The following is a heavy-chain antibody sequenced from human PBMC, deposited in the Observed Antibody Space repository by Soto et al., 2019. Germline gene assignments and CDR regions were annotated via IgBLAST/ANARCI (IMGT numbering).Heavy chain of an antibody. CDR3: AAPRDEYGSGVSWFTYGMDI. J-gene: IGHJ6*02. CDR2: LDGAGGST. Sequence: GGSLRLSCLASGFTFSDFTMTWVRHVPGRGLEWVASLDGAGGSTYYAESVRGRFSISRDNSQNTLFLQMKRLTVDDTAIYYCAAPRDEYGSGVSWFTYGMDIWGQGTTVTFSS. CDR1: GFTFSDFT. D-gene: IGHD3-10*01. V-gene: IGHV3-23*01.